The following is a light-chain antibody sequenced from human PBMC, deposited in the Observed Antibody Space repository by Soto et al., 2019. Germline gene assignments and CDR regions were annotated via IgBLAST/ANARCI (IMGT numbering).Light chain of an antibody. J-gene: IGKJ1*01. V-gene: IGKV3-15*01. CDR1: QSVSSSY. Sequence: VFTQSAGAVSLSPAERATLSCRAIQSVSSSYLAWYQQKPGQAPRLLIYGASTRATGIPARFSGSGSGTEFTLTISSLQSEDFAVYYCQQYNKGTLWTFGQGAKV. CDR3: QQYNKGTLWT. CDR2: GAS.